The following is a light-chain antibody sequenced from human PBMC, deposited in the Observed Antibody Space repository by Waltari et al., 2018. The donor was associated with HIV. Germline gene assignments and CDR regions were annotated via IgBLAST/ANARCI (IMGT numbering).Light chain of an antibody. J-gene: IGLJ1*01. CDR1: RSDIAYFDY. CDR3: CSYAGAYTYV. CDR2: EVS. Sequence: QSALTQPRSVSGSPGQSVTISCTGTRSDIAYFDYVSWYQHYPGKAPKVIIYEVSQRPSGVPDRFTASKSGITASLTISGLQDEDEADYYCCSYAGAYTYVFGTGTKVTVL. V-gene: IGLV2-11*01.